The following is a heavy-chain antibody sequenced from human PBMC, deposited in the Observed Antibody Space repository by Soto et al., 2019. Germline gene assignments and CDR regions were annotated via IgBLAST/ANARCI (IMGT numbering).Heavy chain of an antibody. D-gene: IGHD1-7*01. CDR3: ARDRTGTGYYYGMDV. CDR1: GGTFSFSA. CDR2: IIPISGTA. V-gene: IGHV1-69*13. J-gene: IGHJ6*02. Sequence: SVKVSCKASGGTFSFSAFSWVRQAPGQEHEWMGGIIPISGTANYAHQFQGRVTITADESTDTAYMELISLTSEDTAVYYCARDRTGTGYYYGMDVPGQGTTGTVSS.